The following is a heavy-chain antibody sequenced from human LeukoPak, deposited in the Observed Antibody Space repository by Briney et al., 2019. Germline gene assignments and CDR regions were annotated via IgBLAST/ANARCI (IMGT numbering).Heavy chain of an antibody. Sequence: TGRSLRLSCAASGFTFSSYGMHWVRQAPGKGLEWVAVIWYDGSNKYYADSVKGRFTISRDNSKNTLYLQMNSLRAEDTAVYYCAGHYGDYVFDYWGQGTLVTVSS. CDR1: GFTFSSYG. CDR2: IWYDGSNK. CDR3: AGHYGDYVFDY. D-gene: IGHD4-17*01. J-gene: IGHJ4*02. V-gene: IGHV3-33*01.